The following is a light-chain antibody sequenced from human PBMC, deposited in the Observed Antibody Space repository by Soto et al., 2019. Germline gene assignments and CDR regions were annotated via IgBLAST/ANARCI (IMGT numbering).Light chain of an antibody. CDR1: QSVASNY. CDR3: HQYGRSPIFT. J-gene: IGKJ3*01. V-gene: IGKV3-20*01. CDR2: AAS. Sequence: EIVLTQSPGTLSLSPGERATLSCRASQSVASNYLAWYQQRPGQAPRLLMYAASSRAAGVPDRFSGSGSGTDFTLTISRLKPEDFAVFFCHQYGRSPIFTFGPGTTVDIK.